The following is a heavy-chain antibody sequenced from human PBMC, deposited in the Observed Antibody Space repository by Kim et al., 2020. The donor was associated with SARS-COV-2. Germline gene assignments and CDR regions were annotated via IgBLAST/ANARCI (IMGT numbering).Heavy chain of an antibody. J-gene: IGHJ4*02. D-gene: IGHD3-9*01. CDR3: ARAPLYYDILTGYYERRSEFDY. V-gene: IGHV4-39*07. Sequence: SETLSLTCTVSGGSISSSSYYWGWIRQPPGKGLEWIGSIYYSGSTYYNPSLKSRVTISVDTSKNQFSLKLSSVTAADTAVYYCARAPLYYDILTGYYERRSEFDYWGQGTLVTVSS. CDR2: IYYSGST. CDR1: GGSISSSSYY.